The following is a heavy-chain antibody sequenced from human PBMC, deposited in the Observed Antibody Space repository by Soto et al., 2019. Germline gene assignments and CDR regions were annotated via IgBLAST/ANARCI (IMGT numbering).Heavy chain of an antibody. CDR2: LFGSGCGV. V-gene: IGHV3-23*01. D-gene: IGHD2-8*01. Sequence: EVQLFESVGGLVQPGVSLRLSCVSSGFACNDYAMSWVRQAPGRGLQWVSGLFGSGCGVHYADSVRGRFTVSRDNSKSTLYLQMNSRSVEDTAVYYCATDAIAGNGVWEPFDMWGQGTEVTVAS. CDR1: GFACNDYA. CDR3: ATDAIAGNGVWEPFDM. J-gene: IGHJ3*02.